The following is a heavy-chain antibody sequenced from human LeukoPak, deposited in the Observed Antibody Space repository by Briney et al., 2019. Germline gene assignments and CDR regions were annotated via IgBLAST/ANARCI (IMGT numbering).Heavy chain of an antibody. CDR2: FDVIDAKT. CDR1: GSSLTELS. CDR3: AAGRPYSLLDY. Sequence: GASVKVSCTVSGSSLTELSLYWVRQAPGKGLEWMGGFDVIDAKTFYAQKFQGRVTMTEDSYTDTAYMELSSLRSDDTAFYYCAAGRPYSLLDYWGQGTLLTVSS. J-gene: IGHJ4*02. V-gene: IGHV1-24*01. D-gene: IGHD5-18*01.